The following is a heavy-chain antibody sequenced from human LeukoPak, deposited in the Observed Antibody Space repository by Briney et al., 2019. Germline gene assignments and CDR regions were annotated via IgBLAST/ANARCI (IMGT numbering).Heavy chain of an antibody. J-gene: IGHJ4*02. CDR2: ISFDGSNK. CDR1: GFTFSSYG. D-gene: IGHD2-21*02. CDR3: AKDKGYVVVTAFDY. Sequence: GGSLRLSCAASGFTFSSYGMHWVRQAPGKGLEWVAIISFDGSNKYYADSVKGRFTISRDNSKNTLYLQMNSLRAEDTAVYYCAKDKGYVVVTAFDYWGQGTLVTVSS. V-gene: IGHV3-30*18.